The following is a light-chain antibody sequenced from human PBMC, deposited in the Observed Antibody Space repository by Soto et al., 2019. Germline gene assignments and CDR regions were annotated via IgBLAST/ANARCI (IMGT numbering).Light chain of an antibody. CDR3: QQYGNSLT. V-gene: IGKV3-20*01. Sequence: EIVLTQSPGTLSLSPGERATLSCRASQTVSSSYLAWYQQKPGQAPRLLISGTSNRATGIPDRFSGSGSGTDFTLTIRRLEPEDFAVHYCQQYGNSLTFGGGTQVEIK. CDR2: GTS. J-gene: IGKJ4*01. CDR1: QTVSSSY.